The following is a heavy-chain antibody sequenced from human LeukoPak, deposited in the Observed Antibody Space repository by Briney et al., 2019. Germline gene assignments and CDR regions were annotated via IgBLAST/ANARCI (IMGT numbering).Heavy chain of an antibody. D-gene: IGHD3-10*01. CDR2: LSYNGNNQ. Sequence: PGRSLRLSCAASGFTFTTYSLLGVPQAPDKGWEWVAVLSYNGNNQYYTDSVKGRFTISRDNSKNTLYLQMNSLRAEDTAVYYCAKDQGYGSGTFLDYWGQGTLVTVSS. CDR1: GFTFTTYS. CDR3: AKDQGYGSGTFLDY. J-gene: IGHJ4*02. V-gene: IGHV3-30*18.